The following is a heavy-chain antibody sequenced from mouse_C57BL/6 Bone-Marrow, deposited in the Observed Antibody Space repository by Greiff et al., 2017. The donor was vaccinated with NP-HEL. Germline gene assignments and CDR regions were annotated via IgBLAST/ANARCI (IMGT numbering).Heavy chain of an antibody. CDR2: IDPNSGGT. CDR1: GYTFTSYW. V-gene: IGHV1-72*01. J-gene: IGHJ1*03. D-gene: IGHD1-1*01. CDR3: ARYYDGSRGWYFDV. Sequence: QVQLQQPGADLVKPGASVKLSCKASGYTFTSYWMHWVKQRPGRGLEWIGRIDPNSGGTKFNEKFKTKATLTVDKPSSTAYMQLSSLTSEDSAFYYCARYYDGSRGWYFDVWGTGATVTVSS.